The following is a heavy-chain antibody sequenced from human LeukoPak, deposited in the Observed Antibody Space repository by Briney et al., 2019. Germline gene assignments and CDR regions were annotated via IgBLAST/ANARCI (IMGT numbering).Heavy chain of an antibody. CDR1: GYTFTGYY. Sequence: ASVKVSCKASGYTFTGYYMHWVRQAPGQGLEWMGWINPNSGGTNYAQKFQGRVTMTRDTSISTAYMELSRLRSDGTAVYYCARARGATWAEYYYYGMDVWGQGTTVTVSS. CDR3: ARARGATWAEYYYYGMDV. V-gene: IGHV1-2*02. CDR2: INPNSGGT. J-gene: IGHJ6*02. D-gene: IGHD5-12*01.